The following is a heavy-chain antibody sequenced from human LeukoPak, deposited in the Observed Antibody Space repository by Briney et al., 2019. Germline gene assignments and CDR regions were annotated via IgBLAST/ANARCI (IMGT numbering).Heavy chain of an antibody. V-gene: IGHV3-73*01. D-gene: IGHD3-10*01. CDR3: TRGTVRGVSGMDV. Sequence: GGSLRLSCAASGFTFSGSAMHWVRQASGKGLEWVGRIRSKANSYATAYAASVKGRFTISRDDSKNTAYLQMNSLKTEDTAVYYCTRGTVRGVSGMDVWGQGTTVTVSS. J-gene: IGHJ6*02. CDR1: GFTFSGSA. CDR2: IRSKANSYAT.